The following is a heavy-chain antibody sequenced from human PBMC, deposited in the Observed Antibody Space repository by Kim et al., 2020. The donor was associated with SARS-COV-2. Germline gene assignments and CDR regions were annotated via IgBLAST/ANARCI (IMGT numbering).Heavy chain of an antibody. Sequence: GGSLRLSCAASGFTFSSYAMHWVRQAPGKGLEWVAVISYDGSNKYYVDSVKGRFTISRDNSKNTLYLQMNSLRAEDTAVYYCARDGEESGYCSGGSCYYFAYWGQGPRVTVPS. D-gene: IGHD2-15*01. CDR3: ARDGEESGYCSGGSCYYFAY. CDR1: GFTFSSYA. V-gene: IGHV3-30*04. CDR2: ISYDGSNK. J-gene: IGHJ4*02.